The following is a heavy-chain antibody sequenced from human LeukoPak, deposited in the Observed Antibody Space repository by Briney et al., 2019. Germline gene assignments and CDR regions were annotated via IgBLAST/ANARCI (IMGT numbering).Heavy chain of an antibody. D-gene: IGHD3-10*01. CDR3: AKDRYVSGTYYIRV. CDR1: GFTFSSYA. CDR2: ISGIGGTT. Sequence: GGSLRLSCVASGFTFSSYAMSVVRQAPEKGLEWVSVISGIGGTTQDPDSVKGRFTSSSDNSKHKLYLQMTSLRAEDTAVYYCAKDRYVSGTYYIRVWGQGTLVTVSS. J-gene: IGHJ4*02. V-gene: IGHV3-23*01.